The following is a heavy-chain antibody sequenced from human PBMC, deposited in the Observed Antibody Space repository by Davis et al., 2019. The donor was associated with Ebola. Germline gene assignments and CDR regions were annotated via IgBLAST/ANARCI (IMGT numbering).Heavy chain of an antibody. CDR3: ARPGGNYYSGLEY. CDR2: IYPGDSDT. V-gene: IGHV5-51*01. J-gene: IGHJ4*02. CDR1: GYSSTSYW. D-gene: IGHD1-26*01. Sequence: GESLKISCKGSGYSSTSYWIGWVRQMPGKGLEWMGIIYPGDSDTRYSPSFQGQVTISADKSISTVYLQWSSLKASDTAMYFCARPGGNYYSGLEYWGQGTLVTVSS.